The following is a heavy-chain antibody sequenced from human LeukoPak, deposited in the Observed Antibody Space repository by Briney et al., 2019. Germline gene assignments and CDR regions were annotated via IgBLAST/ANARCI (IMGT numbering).Heavy chain of an antibody. CDR2: INPNSGGT. V-gene: IGHV1-2*02. CDR3: ARGSRLSGLPDLDF. J-gene: IGHJ4*02. Sequence: ASVKVSCKASGYTFTGYFIHWVRQAPGQGLEWMGWINPNSGGTHYAQNFQGRVTMTRDTSINTAYMELSSLISDDTAVFYCARGSRLSGLPDLDFWGQGTPVTVSS. CDR1: GYTFTGYF. D-gene: IGHD3/OR15-3a*01.